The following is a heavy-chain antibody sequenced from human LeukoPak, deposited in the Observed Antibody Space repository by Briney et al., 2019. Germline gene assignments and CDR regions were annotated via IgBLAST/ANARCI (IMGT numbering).Heavy chain of an antibody. CDR2: ISSSGSFI. CDR1: GFTFSSYS. D-gene: IGHD2-2*01. Sequence: PGGSLRLSCAASGFTFSSYSMNWVRQAPGEGLEWVSSISSSGSFIYYADSVKGRFTTSRDNARNSLFLQMNSLRAEDTAVYYCARDLRYCSSASCSENGAFDIWGQGTMVTVSS. CDR3: ARDLRYCSSASCSENGAFDI. J-gene: IGHJ3*02. V-gene: IGHV3-21*01.